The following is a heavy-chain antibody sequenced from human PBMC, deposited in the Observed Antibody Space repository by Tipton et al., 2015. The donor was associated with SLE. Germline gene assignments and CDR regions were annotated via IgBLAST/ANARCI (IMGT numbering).Heavy chain of an antibody. V-gene: IGHV3-7*03. D-gene: IGHD1-20*01. CDR1: GFIFSSYA. CDR2: INQDGNEK. CDR3: ARLIPYNWNFDY. J-gene: IGHJ4*02. Sequence: SLRLSCAASGFIFSSYAMHWVRQAPGKGLEWVANINQDGNEKKYVDSVKGRFTISRDNAKNSLYLQMNSLRAEDTAVYYCARLIPYNWNFDYWGQGTLVTVSS.